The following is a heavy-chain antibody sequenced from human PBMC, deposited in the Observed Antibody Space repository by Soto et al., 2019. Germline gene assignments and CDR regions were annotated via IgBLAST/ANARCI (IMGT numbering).Heavy chain of an antibody. CDR3: ATDFWSNY. Sequence: EVQLVESGGGLVQPGGSLRLSCAASGFTFSNYWMSWVRQAPGKGLEWAANTKQDGSEKNYLDSVKGRFTISRDNAKNSLYLQMNSLRAEDTAVYYCATDFWSNYWGQGTLVTVSS. D-gene: IGHD3-3*01. CDR2: TKQDGSEK. CDR1: GFTFSNYW. J-gene: IGHJ4*02. V-gene: IGHV3-7*01.